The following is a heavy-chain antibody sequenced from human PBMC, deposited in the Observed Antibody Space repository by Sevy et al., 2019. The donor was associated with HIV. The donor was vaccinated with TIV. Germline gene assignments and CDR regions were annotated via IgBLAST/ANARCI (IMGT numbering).Heavy chain of an antibody. CDR2: FSSSSNYI. J-gene: IGHJ6*02. D-gene: IGHD1-26*01. CDR3: ARDRGVGTSSYGMDV. V-gene: IGHV3-21*01. Sequence: GGSLRLSCAASGFSFSAYSMNWVRQAPGKGLEWVSAFSSSSNYINYADSVKGRFTISRDNAKNLFYLQMNSLRAEDSAVYQCARDRGVGTSSYGMDVWGQGTTVTVSS. CDR1: GFSFSAYS.